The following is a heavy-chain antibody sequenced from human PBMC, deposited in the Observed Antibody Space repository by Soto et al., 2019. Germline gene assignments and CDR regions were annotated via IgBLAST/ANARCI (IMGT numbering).Heavy chain of an antibody. CDR3: DRVPDR. V-gene: IGHV4-30-2*01. CDR2: IYHSGST. D-gene: IGHD2-2*01. CDR1: GGSISSGGYS. J-gene: IGHJ5*02. Sequence: SETLSLTCAVCGGSISSGGYSWSWIRQPPGKGLEWIGYIYHSGSTYYNPSLKSRVTISVDRSKNQFSLKLSSVTAADTAVYYCDRVPDRWGQGTLVTVSS.